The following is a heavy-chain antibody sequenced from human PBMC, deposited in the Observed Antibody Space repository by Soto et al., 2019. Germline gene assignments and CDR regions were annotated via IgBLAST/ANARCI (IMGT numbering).Heavy chain of an antibody. CDR3: GRLARGAAGGTF. D-gene: IGHD6-13*01. Sequence: PGGSLRLSCAASGFTFSSYEMNWVRQAPGKGLEWVSYISSSGSTIYYADSVRGRFTISRDNAKESVYLQMDSLRADDTAVYFCGRLARGAAGGTFWGQGTLVTVSS. V-gene: IGHV3-48*03. J-gene: IGHJ4*02. CDR1: GFTFSSYE. CDR2: ISSSGSTI.